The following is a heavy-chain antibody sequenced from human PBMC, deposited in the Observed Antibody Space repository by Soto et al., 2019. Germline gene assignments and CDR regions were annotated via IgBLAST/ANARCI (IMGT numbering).Heavy chain of an antibody. Sequence: EVQLLESGGGLVQPGGSLRLSCAASGFTFSSYAMGWVRQAPGKGLEWVSTISSRGGSAYYADSAKGRFTISRYKSKNTLYLQMNSLRAEDTAVYYWAKDLDDYGYFQHWGQGTLVTVSS. CDR2: ISSRGGSA. CDR1: GFTFSSYA. CDR3: AKDLDDYGYFQH. D-gene: IGHD4-17*01. V-gene: IGHV3-23*01. J-gene: IGHJ1*01.